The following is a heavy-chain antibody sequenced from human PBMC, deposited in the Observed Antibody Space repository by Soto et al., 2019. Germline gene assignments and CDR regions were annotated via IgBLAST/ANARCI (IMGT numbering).Heavy chain of an antibody. V-gene: IGHV3-30-3*01. CDR1: GFTFSSYA. CDR2: ISYDGSNK. Sequence: PGGSLRLSCAASGFTFSSYAMHWVRQAPGKGLEWVAVISYDGSNKYYADSVKGRFTISRDNSKNTLYLQMNSLRAEDTAVYYCARDSRITMIVVDTIGVSPDYWGQGTLVTVSS. CDR3: ARDSRITMIVVDTIGVSPDY. J-gene: IGHJ4*02. D-gene: IGHD3-22*01.